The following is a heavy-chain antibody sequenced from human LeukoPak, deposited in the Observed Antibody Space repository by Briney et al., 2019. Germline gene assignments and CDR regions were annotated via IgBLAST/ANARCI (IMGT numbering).Heavy chain of an antibody. V-gene: IGHV1-58*01. D-gene: IGHD3-22*01. Sequence: SAKVSFKASGFTFTSSAVQWVRQARGQRLEWIGWIVVGSGNTNYAQKFQERVTITRDMSTSTAYMELSSLRSEDTAVYYCAASPDYYDSSGYSYYFDYWGQGTLVTVSS. J-gene: IGHJ4*02. CDR2: IVVGSGNT. CDR3: AASPDYYDSSGYSYYFDY. CDR1: GFTFTSSA.